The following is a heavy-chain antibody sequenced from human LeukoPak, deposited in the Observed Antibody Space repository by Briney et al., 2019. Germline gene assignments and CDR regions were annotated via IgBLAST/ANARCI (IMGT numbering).Heavy chain of an antibody. D-gene: IGHD3-3*01. Sequence: GESLRLSCAVSGFTFSNSAMSWVRQAPGKGLEWVANIKQDGSDKYYVDSVKGRFTISRDNAKNSLYLPMNSLRAEDTAVYYCARVYGFLGPYYFDYWGQGTLVTVSS. J-gene: IGHJ4*02. CDR3: ARVYGFLGPYYFDY. V-gene: IGHV3-7*05. CDR1: GFTFSNSA. CDR2: IKQDGSDK.